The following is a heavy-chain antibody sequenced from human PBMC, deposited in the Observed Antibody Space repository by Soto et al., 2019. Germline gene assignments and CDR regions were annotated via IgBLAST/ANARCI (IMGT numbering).Heavy chain of an antibody. CDR1: GGSISTYY. CDR2: IHYSGST. D-gene: IGHD3-10*01. J-gene: IGHJ5*02. CDR3: ARESAGSHKNNWFDP. V-gene: IGHV4-59*01. Sequence: SETLSLTWTVSGGSISTYYWSWIRQPPGKGLEWIGYIHYSGSTYFNPSLKSRVTMSLDMSRNQLSLQLKSVTAADTAVYYCARESAGSHKNNWFDPWGQGTLVTVSS.